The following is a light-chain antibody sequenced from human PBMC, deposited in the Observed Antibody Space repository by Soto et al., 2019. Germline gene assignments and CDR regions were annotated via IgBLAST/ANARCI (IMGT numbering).Light chain of an antibody. CDR1: SSDVGTYDL. J-gene: IGLJ2*01. V-gene: IGLV2-23*02. Sequence: QSALTQPASVSGSPGQSTTISCTGASSDVGTYDLVSWYQQHPGKAPKIMIYEVSKRPSGVSKRFSGSKSGNTASLTISGLQAEDEADYYCCSYAGSRTVVFGGGTQLTVL. CDR2: EVS. CDR3: CSYAGSRTVV.